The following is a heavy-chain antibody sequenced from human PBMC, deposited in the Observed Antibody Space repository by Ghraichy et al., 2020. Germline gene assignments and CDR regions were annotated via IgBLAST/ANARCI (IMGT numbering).Heavy chain of an antibody. CDR2: IFVSGST. V-gene: IGHV4-4*07. CDR3: AHSGSRGDFFVD. D-gene: IGHD2-21*02. Sequence: SETLSLSCNVSSGFGGGYSWSWIRQPAGKHLEWIGRIFVSGSTNYNPSLSSRVSISIDTTKKQFSLKMISMTAADTAVYFFAHSGSRGDFFVDWGRGTLVTVSS. J-gene: IGHJ2*01. CDR1: SGFGGGYS.